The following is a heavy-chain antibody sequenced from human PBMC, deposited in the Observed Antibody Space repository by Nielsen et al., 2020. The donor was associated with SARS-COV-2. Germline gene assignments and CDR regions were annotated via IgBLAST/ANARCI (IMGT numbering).Heavy chain of an antibody. Sequence: SETLSLTCTVSGGSISSSSYYWGWIRQPPGKGLEWIGYIYYSGSTNYNPSLKSRVTISVDTSKNQFSLKLSSVTAADTAVYYCARMYYDFWSGYSYYYYGMDVWGQGTTVTVSS. CDR2: IYYSGST. D-gene: IGHD3-3*01. CDR1: GGSISSSSYY. J-gene: IGHJ6*02. V-gene: IGHV4-61*05. CDR3: ARMYYDFWSGYSYYYYGMDV.